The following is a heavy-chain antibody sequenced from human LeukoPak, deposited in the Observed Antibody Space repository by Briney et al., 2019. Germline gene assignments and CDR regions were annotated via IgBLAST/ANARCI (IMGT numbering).Heavy chain of an antibody. D-gene: IGHD5-18*01. J-gene: IGHJ6*02. CDR2: INHSGST. Sequence: SETLSLTCTVSGGSISSYYWSWIRQPPGKGLEWTGEINHSGSTNYNPSLKSRVTISVDTSKNQFSLKLSSVTAADTAVYYCARGYSYGYYYYYGMDVWGQGTTVTVSS. CDR1: GGSISSYY. V-gene: IGHV4-34*01. CDR3: ARGYSYGYYYYYGMDV.